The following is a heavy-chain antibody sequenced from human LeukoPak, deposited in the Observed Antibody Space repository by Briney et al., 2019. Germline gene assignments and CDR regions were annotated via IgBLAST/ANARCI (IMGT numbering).Heavy chain of an antibody. J-gene: IGHJ3*02. V-gene: IGHV3-7*04. D-gene: IGHD6-13*01. CDR1: GFTFSGYL. CDR3: ARDWQWQQLDGDAFDI. CDR2: IKQDGSEK. Sequence: GGSLRLSCAASGFTFSGYLMSWVRQAPGKGLEGVANIKQDGSEKYYVDSVKGRFTISRDNAKNSLFLQMNSLRAEDTAVYYCARDWQWQQLDGDAFDIWGQGTMVTVSS.